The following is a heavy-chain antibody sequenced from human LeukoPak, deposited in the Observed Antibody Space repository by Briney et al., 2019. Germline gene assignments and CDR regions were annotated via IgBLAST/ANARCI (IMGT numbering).Heavy chain of an antibody. CDR2: IRYDSSKK. CDR3: ARSYCSGGSCYYPYY. CDR1: GFSFSNYG. J-gene: IGHJ4*02. V-gene: IGHV3-30*02. D-gene: IGHD2-15*01. Sequence: GGSLRLSCVASGFSFSNYGMHWVRQAPGKGLEWVTFIRYDSSKKYYADSVKGRFTISRDNAKNSLYLQMNSLRAEDTAVYYCARSYCSGGSCYYPYYWGQGTLVTVSS.